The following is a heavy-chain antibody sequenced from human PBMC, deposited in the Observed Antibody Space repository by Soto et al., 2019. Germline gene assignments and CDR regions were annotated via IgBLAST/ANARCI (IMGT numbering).Heavy chain of an antibody. CDR3: ARYYRGSGRYFFDY. Sequence: VGSLSLSCVSSVFTFISSFMGCIRHSPGKWLEWVANINQDGGVTYYVDSVEGRFTISRDNTKDSLYLQMNSLRGEDTAIYYCARYYRGSGRYFFDYWGQGTLVTVSS. CDR2: INQDGGVT. J-gene: IGHJ4*02. CDR1: VFTFISSF. D-gene: IGHD6-19*01. V-gene: IGHV3-7*03.